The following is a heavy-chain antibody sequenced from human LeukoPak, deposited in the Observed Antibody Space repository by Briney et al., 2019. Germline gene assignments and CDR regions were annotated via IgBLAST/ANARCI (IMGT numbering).Heavy chain of an antibody. Sequence: ASVKVSCKASGFTFIRFGLHWLRQAPGQGLEWMGWLSAGQGDTTYSQKFQGRITITRDASASTAYVELSSLRSDDTAVYYCARGWANYYYGMDVWGQGTPVTVSS. CDR3: ARGWANYYYGMDV. V-gene: IGHV1-3*01. J-gene: IGHJ6*02. CDR1: GFTFIRFG. D-gene: IGHD3-16*01. CDR2: LSAGQGDT.